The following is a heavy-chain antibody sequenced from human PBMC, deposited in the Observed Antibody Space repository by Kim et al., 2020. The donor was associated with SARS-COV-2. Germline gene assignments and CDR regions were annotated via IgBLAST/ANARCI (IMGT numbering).Heavy chain of an antibody. CDR1: GGSIRSSSYY. CDR2: FYYSGST. CDR3: ARSLGAGPSTIFGVVIIPDAFDI. Sequence: SETLSLTCTVSGGSIRSSSYYWGWIRQPPGKGLEWIGSFYYSGSTYYNPSLKSRVTISVDTSKNQFSLELSSVTAADTAVYYCARSLGAGPSTIFGVVIIPDAFDIWGQGTMVTVSS. V-gene: IGHV4-39*01. J-gene: IGHJ3*02. D-gene: IGHD3-3*01.